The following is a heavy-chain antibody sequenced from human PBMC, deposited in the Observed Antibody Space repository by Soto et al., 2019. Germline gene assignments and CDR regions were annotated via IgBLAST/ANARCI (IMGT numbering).Heavy chain of an antibody. D-gene: IGHD1-26*01. CDR1: GFTFSSYA. CDR3: AKDYKPYSGSYYSYYYYGMDV. J-gene: IGHJ6*02. CDR2: ISGSGGST. Sequence: GGSLRLSCAASGFTFSSYAMSWVRQAPGKGLEWVSAISGSGGSTYYADSVKGRFTISRDNSKNTLYLQMNSLRAEDTAVYYCAKDYKPYSGSYYSYYYYGMDVWGQGTTVTVSS. V-gene: IGHV3-23*01.